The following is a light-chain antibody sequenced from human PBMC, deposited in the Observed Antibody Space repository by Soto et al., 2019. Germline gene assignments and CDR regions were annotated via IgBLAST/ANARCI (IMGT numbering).Light chain of an antibody. CDR1: QSIGLA. Sequence: EIVLTQSPATLSLSPGERATLSFRASQSIGLAIAWYQHKPGQAPRLLIYGASSRAAGIPDRFSGSGSGTDFTLTISRLEPEDFALYHCQQYGSASITFGQGTRLEIK. V-gene: IGKV3-20*01. CDR2: GAS. CDR3: QQYGSASIT. J-gene: IGKJ5*01.